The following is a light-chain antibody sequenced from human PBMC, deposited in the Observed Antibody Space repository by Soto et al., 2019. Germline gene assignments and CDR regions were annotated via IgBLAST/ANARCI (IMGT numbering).Light chain of an antibody. CDR2: AAP. V-gene: IGKV1-39*01. CDR3: QQSYSTLYT. Sequence: DIQMTQSPSSLSASVGDRVTITCRTSQTITTSLNWYRQKPGKAPNLLIYAAPSLQSGIPSRFGGRGSGTDFTLTISSLQPEDFATYYCQQSYSTLYTFGQGTKLEIK. CDR1: QTITTS. J-gene: IGKJ2*01.